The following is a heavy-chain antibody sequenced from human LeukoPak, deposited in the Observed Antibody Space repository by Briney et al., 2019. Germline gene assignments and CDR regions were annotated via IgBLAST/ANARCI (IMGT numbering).Heavy chain of an antibody. CDR1: GYSFSVYY. J-gene: IGHJ4*02. CDR3: ARPPRDLVSAAPFDY. V-gene: IGHV1-2*02. D-gene: IGHD2-2*01. Sequence: GASVKVSCKASGYSFSVYYIQWLRQVPGEGLEWVGWILPHSGDTYYAQKFRGRVTITTDTSINTAYMELRRLKSDDTGIYFCARPPRDLVSAAPFDYWGQGTLVAVSS. CDR2: ILPHSGDT.